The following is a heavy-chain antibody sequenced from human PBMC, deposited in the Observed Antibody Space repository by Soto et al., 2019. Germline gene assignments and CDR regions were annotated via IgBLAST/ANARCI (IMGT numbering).Heavy chain of an antibody. J-gene: IGHJ6*02. CDR1: GDSVSSNSAA. CDR2: TYYRSKWYN. D-gene: IGHD6-19*01. V-gene: IGHV6-1*01. Sequence: SQTLSLTCAISGDSVSSNSAAWNWIRQSPSRGLEWLGRTYYRSKWYNDYAVSVKSRITINPDTSKNQFSLQLNSVTPEDTAVYYCARDLVHSGGWNNYYYYGMDVWAKGPRSPSP. CDR3: ARDLVHSGGWNNYYYYGMDV.